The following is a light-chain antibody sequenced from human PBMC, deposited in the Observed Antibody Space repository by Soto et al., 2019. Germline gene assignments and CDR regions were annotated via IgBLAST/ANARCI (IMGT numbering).Light chain of an antibody. CDR2: EVS. J-gene: IGLJ3*02. CDR3: ISYTSSSTWV. V-gene: IGLV2-14*01. CDR1: SSDVGGYNY. Sequence: QPALTQPASVSGSPGQSITISCTGTSSDVGGYNYVSWYQQYPGKAPKLMIYEVSNRPSGVSDRFSGSRSGNTASLTISGLQAEDESDYYCISYTSSSTWVFGGGTQLTV.